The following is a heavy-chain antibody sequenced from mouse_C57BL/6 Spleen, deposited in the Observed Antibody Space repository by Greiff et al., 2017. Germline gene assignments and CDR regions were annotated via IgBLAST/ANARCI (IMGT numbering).Heavy chain of an antibody. D-gene: IGHD2-3*01. CDR3: ASNDGYPAWFAY. Sequence: VQLQQSGPELVKPGASVKMSCKASGYTFTDYNMHWVKQSHGKSLEWIGYINPNNGGTSYNQKFKGKATLTVNKSSSTAYMELRSLTSEDSAVYYCASNDGYPAWFAYWGQGTLVTVSA. CDR2: INPNNGGT. V-gene: IGHV1-22*01. J-gene: IGHJ3*01. CDR1: GYTFTDYN.